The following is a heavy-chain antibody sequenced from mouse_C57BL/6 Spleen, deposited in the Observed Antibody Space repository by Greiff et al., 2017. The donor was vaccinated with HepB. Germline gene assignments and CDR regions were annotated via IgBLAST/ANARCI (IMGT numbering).Heavy chain of an antibody. CDR3: ARDTNYYGYYFDY. Sequence: EVQLVESGGGLVKPGGSLKLSCAASGFTFSSYAMSWVRQTPEKRLEWVATISDGGSYTYYPDNVKGRFTISKDNAKNNLYLQMSHLKSEDTAMYYCARDTNYYGYYFDYWGQGTTLTVSS. CDR1: GFTFSSYA. V-gene: IGHV5-4*01. CDR2: ISDGGSYT. J-gene: IGHJ2*01. D-gene: IGHD1-1*01.